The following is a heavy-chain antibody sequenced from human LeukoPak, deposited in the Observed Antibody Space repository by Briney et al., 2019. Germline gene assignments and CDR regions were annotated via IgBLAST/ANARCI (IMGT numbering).Heavy chain of an antibody. J-gene: IGHJ4*02. CDR2: ISGSGGST. Sequence: GGSLRLSCADSGFTFSSYAMSWVRQAPGKGLEWVSAISGSGGSTYYADSVKGRFTISGDNSKNTLYLQMNSLRAEDTAVYYCARGDYGSGSPPFDYWGQGTLVTVSS. CDR3: ARGDYGSGSPPFDY. D-gene: IGHD3-10*01. V-gene: IGHV3-23*01. CDR1: GFTFSSYA.